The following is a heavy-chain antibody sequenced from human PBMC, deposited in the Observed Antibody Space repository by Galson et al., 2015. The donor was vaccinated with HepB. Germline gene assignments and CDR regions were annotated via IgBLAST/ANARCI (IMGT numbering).Heavy chain of an antibody. V-gene: IGHV1-69*04. CDR1: GGTLSSDG. CDR3: AREWEVLDYFHP. J-gene: IGHJ5*02. D-gene: IGHD1-26*01. CDR2: IILFLGAP. Sequence: SVKVSCKASGGTLSSDGVTWVRQAPGQGLEWTGRIILFLGAPNYAQKFQGRITITADKPANTVYMELSSLTSDDTAVYYCAREWEVLDYFHPWGQGTLVIVSS.